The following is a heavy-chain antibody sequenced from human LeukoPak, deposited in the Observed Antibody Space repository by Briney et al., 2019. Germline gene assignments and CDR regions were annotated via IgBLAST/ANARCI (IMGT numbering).Heavy chain of an antibody. J-gene: IGHJ6*02. V-gene: IGHV4-34*01. D-gene: IGHD3-10*01. CDR1: GGSFSGYY. CDR2: INHSGST. CDR3: ASLSTRSNV. Sequence: PSESLSLTCAVYGGSFSGYYWSWIRQPPGKGLEWIGEINHSGSTNYNPSLKSRVTISVDTSKNQFSLKLSSVTAADTAVYYCASLSTRSNVWGQGTTVTVSS.